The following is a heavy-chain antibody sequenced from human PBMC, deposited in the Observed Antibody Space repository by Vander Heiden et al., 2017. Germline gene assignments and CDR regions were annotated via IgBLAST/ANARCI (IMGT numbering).Heavy chain of an antibody. V-gene: IGHV1-18*04. CDR1: GYTFTDHG. CDR3: ARDELGPFDS. Sequence: QVQLVQSGTEVKKPGASVTVSCKASGYTFTDHGISWVRQAPGQGLEWMGWISPFNGNTNYPRKFEDRVTMTTDTSTNTAYMELRSLKSDDTAVYFCARDELGPFDSWGQGTLVTVS. CDR2: ISPFNGNT. J-gene: IGHJ4*02. D-gene: IGHD1-26*01.